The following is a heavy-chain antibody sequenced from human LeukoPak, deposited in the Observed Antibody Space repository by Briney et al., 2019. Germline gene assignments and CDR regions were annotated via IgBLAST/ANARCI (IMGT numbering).Heavy chain of an antibody. J-gene: IGHJ4*02. Sequence: GGSLRLSCAASGFTFNTYTMNWVRQAPGKGLEWVSYISGSSGIIDYADSVRGRFTISRDNAKNSLYLQMNSLRAEDTAVYYCARTYYDFWSGYSSYYFDYWGQGTLVTVSS. CDR1: GFTFNTYT. V-gene: IGHV3-48*01. CDR3: ARTYYDFWSGYSSYYFDY. CDR2: ISGSSGII. D-gene: IGHD3-3*01.